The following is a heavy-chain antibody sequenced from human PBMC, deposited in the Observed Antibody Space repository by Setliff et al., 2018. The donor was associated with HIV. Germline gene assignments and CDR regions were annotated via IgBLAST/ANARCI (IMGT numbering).Heavy chain of an antibody. CDR1: GYSFTSYY. V-gene: IGHV1-46*01. Sequence: EASVKVSCKASGYSFTSYYIPWVRQAPGQGLEWMGIINTSGGSTSYAQKFQGRVTMTRDTSTSTVYMELSSLRSEDTAVYNCARGYPSSPYYYYMDVWGKGTTVTVSS. J-gene: IGHJ6*03. D-gene: IGHD5-12*01. CDR2: INTSGGST. CDR3: ARGYPSSPYYYYMDV.